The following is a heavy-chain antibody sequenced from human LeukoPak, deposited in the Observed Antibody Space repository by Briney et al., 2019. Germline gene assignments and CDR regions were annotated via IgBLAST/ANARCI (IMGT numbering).Heavy chain of an antibody. CDR3: ASYGDLDAFDI. V-gene: IGHV4-61*02. J-gene: IGHJ3*02. Sequence: SQTLSLTCTVSGNSISSGDNYWSWIRQPAGKGLEWIGRIYTSGSTNYNPSLKSRVTISVDTSKNQFSLKLSSVTAADTAVYYCASYGDLDAFDIWGQGTMVTVSS. CDR2: IYTSGST. CDR1: GNSISSGDNY. D-gene: IGHD4-17*01.